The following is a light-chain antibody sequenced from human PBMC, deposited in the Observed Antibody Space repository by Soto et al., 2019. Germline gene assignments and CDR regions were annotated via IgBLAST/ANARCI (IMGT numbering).Light chain of an antibody. CDR3: QQYYSTPRT. J-gene: IGKJ1*01. Sequence: DIVMTQSPDSLAVSLGERATINCKSSQSVLYSSNNKNYLAWYQQKPRQPPKLLIYWASTRESGVPDRFSGSGSGTDFTLTISSLQAEDVAVYYCQQYYSTPRTFGQGTKVEIQ. V-gene: IGKV4-1*01. CDR2: WAS. CDR1: QSVLYSSNNKNY.